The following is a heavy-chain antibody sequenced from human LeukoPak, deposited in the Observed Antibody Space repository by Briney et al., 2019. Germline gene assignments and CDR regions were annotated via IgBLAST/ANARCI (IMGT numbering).Heavy chain of an antibody. Sequence: GGSLRLSCAASGFTFSGYRMNWVRQAPGKGLEWVSYIDTSSSTIYYADPVKGRFTISRDNAKNSLFLQMNSLRAEDTAVYYCARESSGYFYWGQGTLVTVSS. D-gene: IGHD3-22*01. CDR3: ARESSGYFY. J-gene: IGHJ4*02. CDR1: GFTFSGYR. CDR2: IDTSSSTI. V-gene: IGHV3-48*04.